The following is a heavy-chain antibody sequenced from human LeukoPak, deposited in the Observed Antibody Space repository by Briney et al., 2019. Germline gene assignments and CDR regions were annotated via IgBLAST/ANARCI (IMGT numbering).Heavy chain of an antibody. V-gene: IGHV3-30-3*01. CDR1: GFIFSSYA. J-gene: IGHJ4*02. D-gene: IGHD6-6*01. CDR2: ISSDGSNK. CDR3: DPHDSSSHF. Sequence: GGSLRLSCAGSGFIFSSYAMHWVRQAPGKGLEWVAFISSDGSNKYYADSVKGRFTISRDNSKNTLYLQMNSLGDEDTAVYYCDPHDSSSHFWGQGTLVTVSS.